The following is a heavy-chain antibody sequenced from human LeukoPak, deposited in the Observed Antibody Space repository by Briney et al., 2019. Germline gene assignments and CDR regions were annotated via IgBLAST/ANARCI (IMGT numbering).Heavy chain of an antibody. V-gene: IGHV6-1*01. J-gene: IGHJ3*02. CDR3: AKIRSPDAFDI. CDR1: GDRVSSNSAV. CDR2: TYYRSKWHY. Sequence: SQTLSLTCAISGDRVSSNSAVWNWIRQSPSRGLEWLGRTYYRSKWHYDYAESVKSRIIINPDTSNNQFSLQLNSVTPDDTAVYYCAKIRSPDAFDIWGQGTVVTVSS.